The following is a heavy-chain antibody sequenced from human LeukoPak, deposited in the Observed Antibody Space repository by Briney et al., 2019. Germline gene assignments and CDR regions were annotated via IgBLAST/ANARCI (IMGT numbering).Heavy chain of an antibody. D-gene: IGHD1-20*01. CDR3: ARRITGTTSDSFDY. CDR1: GASISNNIYY. CDR2: ISYSGST. V-gene: IGHV4-39*01. J-gene: IGHJ4*02. Sequence: PSETLSLTCTVSGASISNNIYYWGWIRQPPGKGLEWIGSISYSGSTYYNPSLKSRVTISIDTSKNQFSLRLSSVTAADTAPYYCARRITGTTSDSFDYWGQGTLVTVSS.